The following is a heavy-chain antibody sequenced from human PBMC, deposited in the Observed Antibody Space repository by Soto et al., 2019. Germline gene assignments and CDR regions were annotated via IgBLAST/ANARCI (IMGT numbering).Heavy chain of an antibody. V-gene: IGHV1-24*01. CDR3: STGGNDPYRFLFY. CDR2: YDPEDDGT. CDR1: GNTLSELP. Sequence: QVQLVQSGAEVRKPGASVKVSCKMSGNTLSELPMHWVRQTAGKGLEWMAGYDPEDDGTIYAQNFQGRVSMTEDTSTDTAYLGVYRLTSEDTAVYFCSTGGNDPYRFLFYWGQGTLVTVAS. J-gene: IGHJ4*01. D-gene: IGHD5-12*01.